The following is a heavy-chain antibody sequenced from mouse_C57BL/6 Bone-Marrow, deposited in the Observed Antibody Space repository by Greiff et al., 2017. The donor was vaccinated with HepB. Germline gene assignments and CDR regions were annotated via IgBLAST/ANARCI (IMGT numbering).Heavy chain of an antibody. CDR1: GYTFTSYG. Sequence: VKLQQSGAELARPGASVKLSCKASGYTFTSYGISWVKQRTGQGLEWIGEIYPRSGNTYYNEKFKGKATLTADKSSSTAYMELRSLTSEDSAVYFCARILLLGAYYFDYWGQGTTLTVSS. D-gene: IGHD1-1*01. CDR2: IYPRSGNT. CDR3: ARILLLGAYYFDY. V-gene: IGHV1-81*01. J-gene: IGHJ2*01.